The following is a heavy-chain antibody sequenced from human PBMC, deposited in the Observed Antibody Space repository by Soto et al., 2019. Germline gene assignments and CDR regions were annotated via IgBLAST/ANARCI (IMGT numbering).Heavy chain of an antibody. D-gene: IGHD3-3*01. CDR1: GYTFTSYY. CDR2: MNPNSGNT. J-gene: IGHJ5*02. CDR3: AREDVLRFLEWPRGFDP. V-gene: IGHV1-8*02. Sequence: VKFSCKASGYTFTSYYMHWVRQATGQGLEWMGWMNPNSGNTGYAQKFQGRVTMTRNTSISTAYMELSSLRSEDTAVYYCAREDVLRFLEWPRGFDPWGQGTLVTVSS.